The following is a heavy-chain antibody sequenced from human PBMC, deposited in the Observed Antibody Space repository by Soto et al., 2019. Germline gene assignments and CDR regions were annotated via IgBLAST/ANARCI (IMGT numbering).Heavy chain of an antibody. CDR1: GYTFTSYG. D-gene: IGHD3-22*01. CDR3: ARDSLPTPGWTDSRGYYVFDD. V-gene: IGHV1-18*04. J-gene: IGHJ4*02. CDR2: ISAYNGNT. Sequence: ASVKVSCKASGYTFTSYGISWVRQAPGQGLEWMGWISAYNGNTNYAQKLQGRVTMTTDTSTSTAYMELRSLRSDDTAVYYCARDSLPTPGWTDSRGYYVFDDCGQGPLVTVAS.